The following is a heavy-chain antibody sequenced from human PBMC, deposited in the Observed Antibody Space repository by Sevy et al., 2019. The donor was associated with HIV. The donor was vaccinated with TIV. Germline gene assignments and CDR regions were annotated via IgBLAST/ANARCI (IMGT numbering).Heavy chain of an antibody. J-gene: IGHJ4*02. V-gene: IGHV3-33*01. Sequence: GGSLRLSCAASGFSFSSYGMHWVRQAPGKGLEWVALIWFDGSNSYYADSVKGRFTISRDTSKNTLYLQMNSPRAEDTAVYYCARDHEFYDYGDYGPTFFPDYWGQGNLVTVSS. CDR3: ARDHEFYDYGDYGPTFFPDY. CDR1: GFSFSSYG. D-gene: IGHD4-17*01. CDR2: IWFDGSNS.